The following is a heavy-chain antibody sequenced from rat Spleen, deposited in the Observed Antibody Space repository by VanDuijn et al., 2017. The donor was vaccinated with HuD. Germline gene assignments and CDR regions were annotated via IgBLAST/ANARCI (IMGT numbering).Heavy chain of an antibody. CDR2: ITYDGSSA. J-gene: IGHJ2*01. V-gene: IGHV5-7*01. Sequence: EVQLVESGGGLVQPGRSLKLSCAASGFTFSDYNMAWVRQAPKKGLEWVATITYDGSSAYYRDSVKGRFTISRDNAKSTLYLQMDSLRSEDTATYYCARHRNYGGIPFDYWGQGVMVTVSS. CDR1: GFTFSDYN. D-gene: IGHD1-11*01. CDR3: ARHRNYGGIPFDY.